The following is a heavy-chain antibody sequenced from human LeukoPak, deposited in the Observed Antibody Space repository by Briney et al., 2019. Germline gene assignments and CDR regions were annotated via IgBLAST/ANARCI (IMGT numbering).Heavy chain of an antibody. V-gene: IGHV4-34*01. J-gene: IGHJ4*02. CDR2: INHSGST. CDR1: GGSFSGYY. CDR3: ARKGYTYGYFFDY. D-gene: IGHD5-18*01. Sequence: SETLSLTCAVYGGSFSGYYWSWIRQPPGKGLEWIGEINHSGSTNYNPSLKSRVTISVDTSKNQFSLRLSSVTAADTAVYYCARKGYTYGYFFDYWGQGTLVTVSS.